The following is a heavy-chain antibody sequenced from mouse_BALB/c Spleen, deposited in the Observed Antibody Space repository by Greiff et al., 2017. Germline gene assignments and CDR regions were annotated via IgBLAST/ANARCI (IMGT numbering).Heavy chain of an antibody. D-gene: IGHD1-1*01. CDR1: GFSLTSYG. J-gene: IGHJ4*01. CDR2: IWAGGST. V-gene: IGHV2-9*02. Sequence: QVQLKESGPGLVAPSQSLSITCTVSGFSLTSYGVHWVRQPPGKGLEWLGVIWAGGSTNYNSALMSRLSISKDNSKSQVFLKMNSLQTDDTAMYYCAREGNYYGSSNYAMDYWGQGTSVTVSS. CDR3: AREGNYYGSSNYAMDY.